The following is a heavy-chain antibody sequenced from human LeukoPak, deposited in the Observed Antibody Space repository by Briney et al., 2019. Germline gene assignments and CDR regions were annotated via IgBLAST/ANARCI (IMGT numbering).Heavy chain of an antibody. V-gene: IGHV4-39*01. J-gene: IGHJ4*02. Sequence: PSETLSLTCSVSGGSISSSTYSWGWIRQPPGKGLEWIGSFDSTGDTYYGPSLKSRVTISVDTSKNQFSLNLTSLTAADTAVYYCARLLPYCSDGICYFWEYFDSWGQGSLVTVSA. CDR3: ARLLPYCSDGICYFWEYFDS. D-gene: IGHD2-15*01. CDR2: FDSTGDT. CDR1: GGSISSSTYS.